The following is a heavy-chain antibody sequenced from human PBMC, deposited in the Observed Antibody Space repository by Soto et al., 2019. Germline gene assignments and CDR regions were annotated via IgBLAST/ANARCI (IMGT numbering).Heavy chain of an antibody. CDR3: ARVGYYDFWSGYRAPDYYYYGMDV. CDR1: GYTFAGHY. CDR2: MNPNSGNT. Sequence: ASVKVSCKASGYTFAGHYMHWVRQAPGQGLEWMGWMNPNSGNTGYAQKFQGRVTMTRNTSISTAYMELSSLRSEDTAVYYCARVGYYDFWSGYRAPDYYYYGMDVWGQGTTVTVSS. V-gene: IGHV1-8*02. D-gene: IGHD3-3*01. J-gene: IGHJ6*02.